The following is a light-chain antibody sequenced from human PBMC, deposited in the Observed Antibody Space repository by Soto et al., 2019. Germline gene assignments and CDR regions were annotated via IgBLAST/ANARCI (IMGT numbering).Light chain of an antibody. CDR1: QNISNY. J-gene: IGKJ1*01. Sequence: DIQMAQSPPSLSASVGDRVTISFLASQNISNYLNWYQQEPGKAPKLLIYTTSNLQNGVPSRFSGSGSGTDFTLTITSLQPEDFATYYCQQTYSTPRTFGQGTKVDIK. V-gene: IGKV1-39*01. CDR2: TTS. CDR3: QQTYSTPRT.